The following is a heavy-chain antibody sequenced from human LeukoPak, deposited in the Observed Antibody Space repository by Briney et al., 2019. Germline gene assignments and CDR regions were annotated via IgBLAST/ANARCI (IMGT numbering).Heavy chain of an antibody. V-gene: IGHV4-59*01. D-gene: IGHD3-10*01. Sequence: PSETLSLTCTVSGGSISSYYWSWIRQPPGKGLEWIGYIYYSGSTNYNPSLKSRVTISVDTSKNQFSLKLSSVTAADTAVYYCARDFPYGDNWFDPWGQGNLVTVSS. CDR1: GGSISSYY. CDR3: ARDFPYGDNWFDP. J-gene: IGHJ5*02. CDR2: IYYSGST.